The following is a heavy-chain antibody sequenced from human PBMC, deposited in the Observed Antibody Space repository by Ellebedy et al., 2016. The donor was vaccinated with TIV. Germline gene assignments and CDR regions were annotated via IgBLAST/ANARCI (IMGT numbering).Heavy chain of an antibody. CDR1: GYNFIRYW. V-gene: IGHV5-51*01. Sequence: GGSLRLXXKGSGYNFIRYWIGWVRQMPGKGLEWMGIIYPGDSDTRYSPSFQGLVTISADKSISTAYLQWSSLKASDTAMYYCARQPNAYNSDFDYWGQGTLVTVSS. CDR2: IYPGDSDT. J-gene: IGHJ4*02. CDR3: ARQPNAYNSDFDY. D-gene: IGHD5-24*01.